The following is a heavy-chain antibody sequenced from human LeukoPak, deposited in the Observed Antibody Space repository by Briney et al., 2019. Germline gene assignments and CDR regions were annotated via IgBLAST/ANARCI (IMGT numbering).Heavy chain of an antibody. Sequence: GGSLRLSCAVSGFTFSSHWMNWVRQAPGKGLEWVANIKQDGSEKYYVDSVKGRFTISRDNAKTSLYLQMNSLRAEDTAVYYCARDLSGVTGYTYGRGIDYWGQGTLVTVSS. D-gene: IGHD5-18*01. V-gene: IGHV3-7*01. CDR2: IKQDGSEK. J-gene: IGHJ4*02. CDR1: GFTFSSHW. CDR3: ARDLSGVTGYTYGRGIDY.